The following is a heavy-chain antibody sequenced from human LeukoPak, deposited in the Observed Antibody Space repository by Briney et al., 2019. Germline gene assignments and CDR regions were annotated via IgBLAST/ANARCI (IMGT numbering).Heavy chain of an antibody. CDR2: IRGGGGSA. J-gene: IGHJ3*02. D-gene: IGHD4-17*01. V-gene: IGHV3-23*01. CDR1: GFTVSAYA. Sequence: GGSLRLSCTASGFTVSAYAMRWVRQAPGKGPEWVSAIRGGGGSAFYADSVKGRFTISRDNSKYTLFLQMNSLRAEDTAVYYCARDPNGDYIGAFDMWGPGTMVTVSS. CDR3: ARDPNGDYIGAFDM.